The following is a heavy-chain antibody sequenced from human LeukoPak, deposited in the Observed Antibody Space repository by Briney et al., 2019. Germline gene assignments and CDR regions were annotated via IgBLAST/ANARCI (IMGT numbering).Heavy chain of an antibody. D-gene: IGHD2-8*01. CDR1: GSICSNYA. J-gene: IGHJ6*03. V-gene: IGHV3-23*01. Sequence: ALLRPSYASAGSICSNYAIWLRRHPGGGVLGLGSIVIGSAGRTDSADSVRGRFTISRDNLKNTLYLQMNSLRAEDTAVYYCAKNRGHCVNGVCHNYYYMDVWGKGTTVTVSS. CDR2: VIGSAGRT. CDR3: AKNRGHCVNGVCHNYYYMDV.